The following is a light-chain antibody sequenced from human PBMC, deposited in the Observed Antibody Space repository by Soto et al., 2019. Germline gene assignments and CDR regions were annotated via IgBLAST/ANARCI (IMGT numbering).Light chain of an antibody. J-gene: IGKJ1*01. CDR3: QQRTNWPGT. Sequence: EIVLTQSPATLSLSPGERATLYCRASQRVSSYLAWYQQRPGQAPRLLIYDASNSATGIPARFSGSGSGTDFTLTISSLEPEDFAVYYCQQRTNWPGTFGQGTKVDIK. CDR2: DAS. V-gene: IGKV3-11*01. CDR1: QRVSSY.